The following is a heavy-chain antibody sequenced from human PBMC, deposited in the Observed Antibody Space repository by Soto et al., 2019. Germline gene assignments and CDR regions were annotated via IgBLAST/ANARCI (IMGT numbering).Heavy chain of an antibody. CDR3: AKASGRSWYNWFVP. J-gene: IGHJ5*02. V-gene: IGHV1-69*01. Sequence: QVQLVQSGAEVKKPGSSVKVSCKASGGNFTSYAISWVRQAPGQGLEFMGGIVPLFGTTNYAHKFRGRVTVTADESTSTVYMEMSSLRSEDTAVYYCAKASGRSWYNWFVPWGQGTLVTVST. CDR2: IVPLFGTT. D-gene: IGHD6-13*01. CDR1: GGNFTSYA.